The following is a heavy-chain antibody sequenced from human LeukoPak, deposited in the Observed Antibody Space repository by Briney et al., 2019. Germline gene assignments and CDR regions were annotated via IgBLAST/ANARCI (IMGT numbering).Heavy chain of an antibody. CDR3: ARAEEASDAFDI. V-gene: IGHV1-69*13. Sequence: GASVKVSCKASGGTFSSYAISWVRQAPGQGLEWMGGIIPIFGTANYAQKFQGRVTITADESTSTAYVELSSLRSEDTAVYYCARAEEASDAFDIWGQGTMVTVSS. CDR1: GGTFSSYA. CDR2: IIPIFGTA. J-gene: IGHJ3*02.